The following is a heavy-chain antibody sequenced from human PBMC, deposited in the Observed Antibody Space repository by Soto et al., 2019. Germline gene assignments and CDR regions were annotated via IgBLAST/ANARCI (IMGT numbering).Heavy chain of an antibody. V-gene: IGHV3-23*01. CDR2: ISGSGGST. J-gene: IGHJ4*02. Sequence: EVQLLESGGGLVQPGGSLRLSCAASGFTFSSYAMSWVRQAPGKGLEWVSAISGSGGSTYYADSVKGRFTISRDNSKNPLDLQMNSLRAEDAAVYYCAYSSTPFDYWGQGTLVIVSS. CDR3: AYSSTPFDY. CDR1: GFTFSSYA. D-gene: IGHD6-13*01.